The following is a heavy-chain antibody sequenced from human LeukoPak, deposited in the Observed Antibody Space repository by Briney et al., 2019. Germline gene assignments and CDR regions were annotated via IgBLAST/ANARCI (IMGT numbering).Heavy chain of an antibody. CDR3: ARDPLYSYGSYYYYYYMDV. D-gene: IGHD5-18*01. Sequence: GGSLRLSCAASGFTVSSNYMSWVRQAPGKGLEWVSVIYSGGSTYYADSVKGRFTISRDNSKNTLYLQMNSLRAEDTAVYYCARDPLYSYGSYYYYYYMDVWGKGTTVTVSS. J-gene: IGHJ6*03. CDR2: IYSGGST. CDR1: GFTVSSNY. V-gene: IGHV3-66*01.